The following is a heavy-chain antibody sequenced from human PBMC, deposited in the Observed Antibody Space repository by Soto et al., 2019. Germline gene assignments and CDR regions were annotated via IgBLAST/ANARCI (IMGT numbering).Heavy chain of an antibody. J-gene: IGHJ4*02. CDR1: GFTFSSFA. D-gene: IGHD3-16*01. V-gene: IGHV3-23*01. CDR2: ISSSGGTT. Sequence: EVQLLESGGGLVQPGGSLRLSCAASGFTFSSFAMSWVRQAPGKGLEWVSVISSSGGTTYYADSVKGRFTISRDNSKNTRYLQMNSLRAEDTAVYYCARDYSYACDYWGQGTLVTVSS. CDR3: ARDYSYACDY.